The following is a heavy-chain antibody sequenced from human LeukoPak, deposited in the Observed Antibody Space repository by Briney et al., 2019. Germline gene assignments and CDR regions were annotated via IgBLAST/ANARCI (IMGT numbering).Heavy chain of an antibody. CDR2: IIPILGIA. D-gene: IGHD6-19*01. V-gene: IGHV1-69*04. CDR1: GGTFSSYA. J-gene: IGHJ4*02. Sequence: SVKVSCKASGGTFSSYAISWVRQAPGQGLEWMGRIIPILGIANYAQKLQGRVTITADKSTSTAYMELSSLRSEDTAVYYCARGFSSGWYDYWGQGTLVTVSS. CDR3: ARGFSSGWYDY.